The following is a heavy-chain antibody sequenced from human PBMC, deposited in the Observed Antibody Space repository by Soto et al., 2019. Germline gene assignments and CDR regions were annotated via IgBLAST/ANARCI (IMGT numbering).Heavy chain of an antibody. V-gene: IGHV3-30*18. CDR2: ISNDGSNK. J-gene: IGHJ4*02. Sequence: QVQLVESGGGVVQPGKSLRRSCAASGFTFNTYGMHWVRQAPGKGPEWVAVISNDGSNKYYADSVKGRFTISRDTSKNTLYLQMNSLRAEDTAVYYCANWNYPQSDWGQGTLVTVSS. CDR3: ANWNYPQSD. CDR1: GFTFNTYG. D-gene: IGHD1-7*01.